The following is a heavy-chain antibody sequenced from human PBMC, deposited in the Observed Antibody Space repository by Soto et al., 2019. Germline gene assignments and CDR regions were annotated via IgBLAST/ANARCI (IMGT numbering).Heavy chain of an antibody. D-gene: IGHD1-1*01. CDR1: GGTFSSYA. Sequence: SVKVSFKASGGTFSSYAISWLRQAPGQGLEWMGGIIPIFGTANYAQKFQGRVTITADESTSTAYMELSSLRSEDTAVYYCARDGSRQPLYFDYWGQGTLVTVSS. CDR2: IIPIFGTA. V-gene: IGHV1-69*13. J-gene: IGHJ4*02. CDR3: ARDGSRQPLYFDY.